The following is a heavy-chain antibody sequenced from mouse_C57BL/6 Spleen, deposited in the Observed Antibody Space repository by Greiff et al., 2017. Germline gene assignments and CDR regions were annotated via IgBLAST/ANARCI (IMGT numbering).Heavy chain of an antibody. CDR3: ARGLHYAMDY. Sequence: EVQLVESGPGLVKPSQSLSLTCSVTGYSITSGYYWNWIRQFPGNKLEWMGYISYDGSNNYNPSRKNRISITRDTSKNQFFLKLNSVTTEDTATCYCARGLHYAMDYWGQGTSVTVSS. J-gene: IGHJ4*01. CDR1: GYSITSGYY. V-gene: IGHV3-6*01. CDR2: ISYDGSN.